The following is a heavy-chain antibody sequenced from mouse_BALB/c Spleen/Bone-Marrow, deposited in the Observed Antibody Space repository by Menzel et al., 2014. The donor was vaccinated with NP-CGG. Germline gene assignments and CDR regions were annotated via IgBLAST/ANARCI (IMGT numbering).Heavy chain of an antibody. V-gene: IGHV4-1*02. CDR2: INPDSSTI. D-gene: IGHD1-1*01. CDR3: ASLYYYGYFDV. J-gene: IGHJ1*01. Sequence: EVHLVESGGGLVQPGGSLKLSCAASGFDFSRYWMSWVRQAPGKGLEWIGEINPDSSTINYTPSLKDKFIISRDNAKNTPYLQMSKVRSEDTALYYCASLYYYGYFDVWGAGTTVTVSS. CDR1: GFDFSRYW.